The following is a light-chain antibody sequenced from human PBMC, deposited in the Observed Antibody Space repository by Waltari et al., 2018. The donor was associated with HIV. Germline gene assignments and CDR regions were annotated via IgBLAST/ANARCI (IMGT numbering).Light chain of an antibody. Sequence: QSVLTQPPSASGTPGQRVTISCSGDSSNIGSYYVYWFKQPPRTAPKLLLDSNNQRPSGVPDRFSGSKSGTSASLAISGLRSEDEADYYCAAWTDSLRAVVFGGGTKLSVL. J-gene: IGLJ2*01. V-gene: IGLV1-47*01. CDR1: SSNIGSYY. CDR3: AAWTDSLRAVV. CDR2: SNN.